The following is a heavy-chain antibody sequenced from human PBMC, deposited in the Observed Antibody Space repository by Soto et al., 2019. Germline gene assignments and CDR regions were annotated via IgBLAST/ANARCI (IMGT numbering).Heavy chain of an antibody. Sequence: EVQLVESGGGLVQPGGSLKLSCAASGFTFSGSAMHWVRQASGKGLEWVGRIRSKANSYATAYAASVKGRFTISRDDSKNTAYLQMNSLKTEDTAVYYCTGSPYSGSYCYWGQGTLVTVSS. D-gene: IGHD1-26*01. CDR3: TGSPYSGSYCY. CDR1: GFTFSGSA. V-gene: IGHV3-73*01. J-gene: IGHJ4*02. CDR2: IRSKANSYAT.